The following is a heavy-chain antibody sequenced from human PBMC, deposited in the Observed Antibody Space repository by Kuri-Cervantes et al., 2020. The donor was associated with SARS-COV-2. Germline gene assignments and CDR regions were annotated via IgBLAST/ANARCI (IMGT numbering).Heavy chain of an antibody. V-gene: IGHV1-2*02. J-gene: IGHJ6*03. CDR2: INPNSGGT. D-gene: IGHD3-22*01. CDR3: ARDPTMIVFHNYYYYMDV. CDR1: GYTFTGYY. Sequence: ASVKVSCKASGYTFTGYYMHWVRQAPGQGLEWMGWINPNSGGTNYAQKFQGRVTMTRDTSISTAYMELSRLRSDDTAVYYCARDPTMIVFHNYYYYMDVWGKGTTVTVSS.